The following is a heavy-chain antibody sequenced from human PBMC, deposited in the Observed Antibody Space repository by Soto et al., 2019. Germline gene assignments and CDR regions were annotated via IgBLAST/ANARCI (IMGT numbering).Heavy chain of an antibody. J-gene: IGHJ4*02. CDR1: GYSFTTYW. V-gene: IGHV5-51*01. Sequence: GESLRVSWKGSGYSFTTYWIGWGRQMPGKGLEWMGIIYPGDSDIRYSPSFQGQVTISADKSITTAYLQWSSLKASDTAMYYCASQELGVGPVYWGQGTVVTVSS. CDR3: ASQELGVGPVY. D-gene: IGHD7-27*01. CDR2: IYPGDSDI.